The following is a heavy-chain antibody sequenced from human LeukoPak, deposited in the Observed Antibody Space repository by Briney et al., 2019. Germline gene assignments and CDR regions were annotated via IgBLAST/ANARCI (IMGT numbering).Heavy chain of an antibody. J-gene: IGHJ5*02. V-gene: IGHV3-21*01. CDR1: GFTFSSYS. D-gene: IGHD4-17*01. CDR2: ISSSSSYI. CDR3: ARDIGSPPSTVTGWFDP. Sequence: GGSLRPSCAASGFTFSSYSMNWVRQAPGKGLEWVSSISSSSSYIYYADSVKGRFTISRDNAKNSLYLQMNSLRAEDTAVYYCARDIGSPPSTVTGWFDPWGQGTLVTVSS.